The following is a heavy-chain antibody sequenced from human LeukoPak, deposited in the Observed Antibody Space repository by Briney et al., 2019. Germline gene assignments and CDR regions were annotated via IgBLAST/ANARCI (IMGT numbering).Heavy chain of an antibody. J-gene: IGHJ4*02. Sequence: GESLKISCKGSGYSFTSYWIGWVRQMPGKGLEWMGIIYPGDSGTRYSPSFQGQVTISADKSISTAYLQWSSLKASDTAMYYCARSCSSTSCYTNFDYWGQGTLVTVSS. D-gene: IGHD2-2*02. CDR1: GYSFTSYW. V-gene: IGHV5-51*01. CDR2: IYPGDSGT. CDR3: ARSCSSTSCYTNFDY.